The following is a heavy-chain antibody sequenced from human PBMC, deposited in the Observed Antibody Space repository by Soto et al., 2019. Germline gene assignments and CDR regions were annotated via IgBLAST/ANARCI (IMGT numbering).Heavy chain of an antibody. CDR3: AKVGYDTFGYYLRSFDC. Sequence: EGSLRLSCATSGFTFSTNAMGWVRQAPGMGLEFVSLISGSGNTIYYADSVKGRFTISRDNSMNTVSLQMHSLRAEDTAVYYCAKVGYDTFGYYLRSFDCWGQGTLVTVSS. V-gene: IGHV3-23*01. J-gene: IGHJ4*02. D-gene: IGHD2-2*03. CDR1: GFTFSTNA. CDR2: ISGSGNTI.